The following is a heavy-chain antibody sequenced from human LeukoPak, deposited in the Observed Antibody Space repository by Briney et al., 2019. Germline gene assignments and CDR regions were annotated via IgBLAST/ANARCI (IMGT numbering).Heavy chain of an antibody. Sequence: GGSLRLSCAVSGFSFSNSGMNWVRQAPGEGLQRVSYISDISHIIYYADSVKGRFTISRDNAKNSLYLQMNSLRAEDTAVYYCAKVEVLRYFDWLLQTDYWGQGTLVTVSS. D-gene: IGHD3-9*01. V-gene: IGHV3-48*04. CDR1: GFSFSNSG. CDR3: AKVEVLRYFDWLLQTDY. CDR2: ISDISHII. J-gene: IGHJ4*02.